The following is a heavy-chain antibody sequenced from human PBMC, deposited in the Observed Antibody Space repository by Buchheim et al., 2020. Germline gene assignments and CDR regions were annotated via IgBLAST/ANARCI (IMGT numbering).Heavy chain of an antibody. CDR2: NYYSGST. V-gene: IGHV4-59*01. CDR1: GGSISSYY. Sequence: QVQLQESGPGLVKPSETLSLTCTVSGGSISSYYWSWIRQPPGKGLEWIGYNYYSGSTNYNPSLKSRVPISVATSKNQFSLKLSSVTAADTAVYYCARENYYDSSGSIDYWGQGTL. D-gene: IGHD3-22*01. J-gene: IGHJ4*02. CDR3: ARENYYDSSGSIDY.